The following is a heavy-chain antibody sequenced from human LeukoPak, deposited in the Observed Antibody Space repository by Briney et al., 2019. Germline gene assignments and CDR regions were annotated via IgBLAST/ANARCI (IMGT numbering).Heavy chain of an antibody. CDR1: EFTFSDCW. V-gene: IGHV3-7*01. J-gene: IGHJ6*02. Sequence: GGALRLSCAASEFTFSDCWRSWVRQARGKGPDWVANIKKDGSEEHYVDSVKGRFTVSRDNAKNSLFLQMNSLRVEDTAVYYCATYDNWVAGDVWGQGTTVSVSS. CDR2: IKKDGSEE. CDR3: ATYDNWVAGDV. D-gene: IGHD1-20*01.